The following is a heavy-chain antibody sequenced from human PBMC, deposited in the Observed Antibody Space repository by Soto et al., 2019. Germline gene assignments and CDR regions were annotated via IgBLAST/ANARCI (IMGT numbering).Heavy chain of an antibody. CDR3: ARSIAGWPCFQH. V-gene: IGHV4-39*01. J-gene: IGHJ1*01. D-gene: IGHD6-6*01. CDR2: IYYSGST. Sequence: PSETLSLTCTVSGGSISSSSYYWGWIRQPPGKGLEWIGSIYYSGSTYYNPSLKSRVTISVDTSKNQFSLKLSSVTAADTAVYYCARSIAGWPCFQHWGQGIPVTVSS. CDR1: GGSISSSSYY.